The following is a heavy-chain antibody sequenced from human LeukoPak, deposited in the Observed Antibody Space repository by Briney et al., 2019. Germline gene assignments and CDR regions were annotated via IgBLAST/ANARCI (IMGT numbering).Heavy chain of an antibody. J-gene: IGHJ4*02. Sequence: ASVKVSCKVPGYTLTELSMHWVRQAPGKGLEWMGGFDPEDGETIYAQKFQGRVTMTEDTSTDTAYMELSSLRSEDTAVYYCATDAPYSSGWYYFDYWGQGTLVTVSS. D-gene: IGHD6-19*01. CDR2: FDPEDGET. V-gene: IGHV1-24*01. CDR1: GYTLTELS. CDR3: ATDAPYSSGWYYFDY.